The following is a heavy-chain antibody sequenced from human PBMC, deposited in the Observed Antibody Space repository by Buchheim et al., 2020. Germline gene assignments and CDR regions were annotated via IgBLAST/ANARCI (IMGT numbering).Heavy chain of an antibody. Sequence: QVQLVQSGAEVKKPGASVKVSCKASGYTFTGYYMHWVRQAPGQGLEWMGRINPNSGGTNYAQKFQGRVTMIRDTSHSTVYMELSRLRSDDTAVYYCARGYCSGGSCYSVDYWGQGTL. CDR1: GYTFTGYY. J-gene: IGHJ4*02. CDR2: INPNSGGT. CDR3: ARGYCSGGSCYSVDY. D-gene: IGHD2-15*01. V-gene: IGHV1-2*06.